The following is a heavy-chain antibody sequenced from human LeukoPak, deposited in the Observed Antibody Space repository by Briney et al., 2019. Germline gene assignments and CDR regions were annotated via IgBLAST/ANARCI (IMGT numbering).Heavy chain of an antibody. D-gene: IGHD3-16*01. CDR1: GFTFSSYG. J-gene: IGHJ4*02. CDR2: IRYDGSNK. CDR3: ARGRGTSSMHPRSSRLDY. V-gene: IGHV3-33*08. Sequence: PGRSLRLSCAASGFTFSSYGMHWVRQAPGKGLEWVAFIRYDGSNKYYADSVKGRFTISRDNAKNALSLQMNSLRAEDTAVYYCARGRGTSSMHPRSSRLDYWGQGTLVTVSS.